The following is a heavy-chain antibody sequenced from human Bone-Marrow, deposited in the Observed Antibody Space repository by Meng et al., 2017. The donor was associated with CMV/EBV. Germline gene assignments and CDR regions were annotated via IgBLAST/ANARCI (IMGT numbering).Heavy chain of an antibody. CDR1: GFTFSNYW. CDR2: INSDGSDT. V-gene: IGHV3-74*01. CDR3: ARDPCPSGVCYLDS. D-gene: IGHD2-8*01. Sequence: GESLKISCAASGFTFSNYWMHWVRQAPGKGLVWVSRINSDGSDTAYAGSVKGRFTISRDNAKNSLYLQMNSLRAEDTAVYYCARDPCPSGVCYLDSWGQGHLVTVSS. J-gene: IGHJ4*02.